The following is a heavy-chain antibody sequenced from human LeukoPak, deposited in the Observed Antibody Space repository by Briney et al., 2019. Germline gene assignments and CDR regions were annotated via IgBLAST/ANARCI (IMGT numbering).Heavy chain of an antibody. J-gene: IGHJ4*02. CDR3: ARALRSIAAPFDS. CDR1: GFTFDDYA. CDR2: ISWNSGSI. D-gene: IGHD6-13*01. Sequence: GGSLRLSCAASGFTFDDYAMHWVRQAPGKGLEWVSGISWNSGSIGYADSVKGRFTISRDNSKSTLYLQMNSLRAEDTAVYYCARALRSIAAPFDSWGQGTLVTVSS. V-gene: IGHV3-9*01.